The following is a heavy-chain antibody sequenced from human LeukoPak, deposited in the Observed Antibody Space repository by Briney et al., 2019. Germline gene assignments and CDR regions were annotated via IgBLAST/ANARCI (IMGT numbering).Heavy chain of an antibody. CDR1: GFNFRNFV. D-gene: IGHD6-13*01. CDR2: ISGSGGST. V-gene: IGHV3-23*01. J-gene: IGHJ4*02. Sequence: PGGSLRHSCAASGFNFRNFVLSWVRQAPGQGLEWVSAISGSGGSTFYADSVKGRFTIPRDNSKSMVFLQMNSLRAEDTAVYYCAKIDRIAAAGTHFDYWGQGTRVTVSS. CDR3: AKIDRIAAAGTHFDY.